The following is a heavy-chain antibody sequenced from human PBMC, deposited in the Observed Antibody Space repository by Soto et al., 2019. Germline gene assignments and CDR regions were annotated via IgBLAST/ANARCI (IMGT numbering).Heavy chain of an antibody. J-gene: IGHJ4*02. CDR2: ISSTSSFI. CDR3: GRGDSVTTVTPIDY. CDR1: GFTVSSHS. V-gene: IGHV3-21*02. D-gene: IGHD4-17*01. Sequence: EVQLVESGGGLVKPGGSLRLSCAASGFTVSSHSMNWVRQAPGKGLEWVSSISSTSSFIYYTDSVKGRFTISRDNAKNSLYRQMNSLRADDTAVYYCGRGDSVTTVTPIDYWGQGSLVTVSS.